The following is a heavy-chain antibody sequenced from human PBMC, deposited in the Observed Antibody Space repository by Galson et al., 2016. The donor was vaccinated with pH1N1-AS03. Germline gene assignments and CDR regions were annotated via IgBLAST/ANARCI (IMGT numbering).Heavy chain of an antibody. CDR2: MYPEDSDI. V-gene: IGHV5-51*03. Sequence: QSGAEVKKPGESLRISCKVYGYNFMSYWIGWVRQMPGKGLEWLGIMYPEDSDIRYSPSLRGQVTISADKSISTAYLQWTSLEASDSAIYFCARPSPPGIPGRKGLYAFDFWGQGTKVTVSS. J-gene: IGHJ3*01. CDR1: GYNFMSYW. D-gene: IGHD3-10*01. CDR3: ARPSPPGIPGRKGLYAFDF.